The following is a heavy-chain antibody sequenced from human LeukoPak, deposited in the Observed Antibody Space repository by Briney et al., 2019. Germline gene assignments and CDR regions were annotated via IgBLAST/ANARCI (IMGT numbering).Heavy chain of an antibody. V-gene: IGHV3-23*01. CDR2: ISGGGGST. D-gene: IGHD1-26*01. CDR1: GFTFSSYA. Sequence: PGGSLRLSCAASGFTFSSYAMSWVRQAPGKGLEWVSAISGGGGSTYYAGSVKGRFTISRDNAKNSLYLQMNSLRAEDTAVYYCARDRNSVRMGAAAPRNDYWGQGTLVTVSS. J-gene: IGHJ4*02. CDR3: ARDRNSVRMGAAAPRNDY.